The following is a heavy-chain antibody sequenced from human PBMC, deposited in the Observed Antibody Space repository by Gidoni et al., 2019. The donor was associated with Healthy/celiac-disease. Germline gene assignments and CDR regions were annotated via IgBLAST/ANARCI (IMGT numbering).Heavy chain of an antibody. V-gene: IGHV3-21*01. J-gene: IGHJ4*02. CDR3: ARGIEAAAGY. CDR1: GCTFSSYS. D-gene: IGHD6-13*01. CDR2: ISSSSSYI. Sequence: EVQLVVSGGGLVKPGGSRRLSCAAAGCTFSSYSMNWVRQAPGKGLEWVSSISSSSSYIYYADSVKGRFTISRDNAKNSLYLQMNSLRAEDTAVYYCARGIEAAAGYWGQGTLVTVSS.